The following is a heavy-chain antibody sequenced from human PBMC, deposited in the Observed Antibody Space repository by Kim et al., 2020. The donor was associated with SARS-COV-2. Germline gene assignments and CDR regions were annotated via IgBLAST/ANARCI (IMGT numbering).Heavy chain of an antibody. Sequence: GGSLRLSCAASGFTLSSYEFNWVRQAPGKGLEWVSYIDTSGSAIYYADSVKGRFTVSRDNAKNSLYLQMNSLRGEDTALYYCARETANCGGDCFDYWGQGTLVSVSS. J-gene: IGHJ4*02. V-gene: IGHV3-48*03. CDR2: IDTSGSAI. CDR1: GFTLSSYE. CDR3: ARETANCGGDCFDY. D-gene: IGHD2-21*01.